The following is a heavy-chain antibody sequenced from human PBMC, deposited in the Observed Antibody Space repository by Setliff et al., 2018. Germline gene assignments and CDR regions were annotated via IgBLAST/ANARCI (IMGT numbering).Heavy chain of an antibody. V-gene: IGHV4-61*09. CDR3: ARSLGSGSYYNSRPFYSDY. CDR1: GGSISSGTNY. J-gene: IGHJ4*02. CDR2: IDPSGNT. Sequence: SETLSLTCTVSGGSISSGTNYWSWIRQPAGRGLEWIGHIDPSGNTNYQPSLKNRVTISGDTSKNQFSLKLTSVTAADTAVYYCARSLGSGSYYNSRPFYSDYWGQGTLVTVSS. D-gene: IGHD3-10*01.